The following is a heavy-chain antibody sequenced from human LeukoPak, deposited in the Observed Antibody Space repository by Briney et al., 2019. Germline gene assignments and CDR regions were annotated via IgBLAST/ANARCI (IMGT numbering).Heavy chain of an antibody. D-gene: IGHD4-17*01. CDR1: GYTFTSYD. CDR3: ARGNANYGDYYFDS. CDR2: MNPNSGNT. V-gene: IGHV1-8*01. Sequence: ASVKVSCKASGYTFTSYDINWARQAAGQGLEWMGWMNPNSGNTGYAQKFQDRFTMTSNTSISTAYMELSSLRSEDTTVYYCARGNANYGDYYFDSWGQGTLVTVSS. J-gene: IGHJ4*02.